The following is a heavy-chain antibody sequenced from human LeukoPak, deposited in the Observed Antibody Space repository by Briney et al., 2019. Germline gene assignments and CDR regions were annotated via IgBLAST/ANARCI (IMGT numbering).Heavy chain of an antibody. CDR3: ARVFDGTAAAVRFSHYYYYMDV. J-gene: IGHJ6*03. D-gene: IGHD6-13*01. V-gene: IGHV3-11*04. Sequence: GGSLRLSCAASGFTFSDYYMSWIRQAPGKGLEWVSYISSSGSTIYYADSVKGRFTISRDNAKNSLYLQMNSLRAEDTAVYYCARVFDGTAAAVRFSHYYYYMDVWGKGTTVTVSS. CDR1: GFTFSDYY. CDR2: ISSSGSTI.